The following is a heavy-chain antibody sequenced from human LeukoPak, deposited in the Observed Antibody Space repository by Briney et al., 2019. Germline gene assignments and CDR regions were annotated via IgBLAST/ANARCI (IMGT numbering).Heavy chain of an antibody. CDR1: AFIFSGHW. V-gene: IGHV3-7*03. CDR2: IKEDGSER. Sequence: GGSLRLSCEGSAFIFSGHWMNWVRQTPGKGLEWVASIKEDGSERQYVDSVKGRFSISRDNTKGSLFLQLNSLRAEDTAVYYCARGRAGSGSYPYYYYGMDVWGQGTTVTVSS. CDR3: ARGRAGSGSYPYYYYGMDV. J-gene: IGHJ6*02. D-gene: IGHD1-26*01.